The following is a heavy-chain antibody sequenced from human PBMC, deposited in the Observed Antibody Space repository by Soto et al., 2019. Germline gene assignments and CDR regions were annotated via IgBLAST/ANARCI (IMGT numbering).Heavy chain of an antibody. CDR1: RFTFSSYS. J-gene: IGHJ4*02. CDR2: ISSSSSYI. D-gene: IGHD1-26*01. V-gene: IGHV3-21*01. CDR3: ARMGPTISTFDY. Sequence: EVQLVESGGGLVKPGGSLRLSCAASRFTFSSYSMNWVRQAPGKGLEWVSFISSSSSYIYYADSVKGRFTISRDNAKNSLYLQMNSLRAEDTAVYYCARMGPTISTFDYWGQGTLVSVSS.